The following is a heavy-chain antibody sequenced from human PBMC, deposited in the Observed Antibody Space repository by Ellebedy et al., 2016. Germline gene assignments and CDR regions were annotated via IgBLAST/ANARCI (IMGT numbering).Heavy chain of an antibody. J-gene: IGHJ4*02. CDR2: ISGGGGSTK. CDR1: GFTFSTYA. Sequence: GGSLRLSXAASGFTFSTYALTWVRQAPGKGLECVSGISGGGGSTKSYADSGKGRFTISRDDSKNTLYLQMNSLRADDTAVYYCAKPLYGGHDYWGQGTLVTVSS. V-gene: IGHV3-23*01. D-gene: IGHD4-23*01. CDR3: AKPLYGGHDY.